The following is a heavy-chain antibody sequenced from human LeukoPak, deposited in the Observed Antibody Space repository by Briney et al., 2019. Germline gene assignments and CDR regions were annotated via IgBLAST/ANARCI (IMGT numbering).Heavy chain of an antibody. V-gene: IGHV4-31*03. CDR2: IYYSGST. CDR3: ARSDSYYDSSAWDP. D-gene: IGHD3-22*01. CDR1: GGSVSSGGYY. J-gene: IGHJ5*02. Sequence: SQTLSLTCTVSGGSVSSGGYYWSWIRQHPGKGLEWIGYIYYSGSTYYNPSLKSRVTISVDTSKNQFSLKLSSVTAADTAVYYCARSDSYYDSSAWDPWGQRTLVTVSS.